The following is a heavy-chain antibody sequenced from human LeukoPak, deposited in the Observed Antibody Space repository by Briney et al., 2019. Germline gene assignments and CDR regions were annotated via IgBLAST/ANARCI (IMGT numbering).Heavy chain of an antibody. V-gene: IGHV3-30-3*01. Sequence: GRSLRLSCAASGFPFSSYSIHWVRQAPGKGLAWVAVISYDGSIKYYADSVKGRFTISRDNSKNTLLLQLNSLKAEDTAVYYCARDLGRSGIGVVIYWYFDLWGRGTLVTVSS. CDR1: GFPFSSYS. D-gene: IGHD3-22*01. CDR3: ARDLGRSGIGVVIYWYFDL. CDR2: ISYDGSIK. J-gene: IGHJ2*01.